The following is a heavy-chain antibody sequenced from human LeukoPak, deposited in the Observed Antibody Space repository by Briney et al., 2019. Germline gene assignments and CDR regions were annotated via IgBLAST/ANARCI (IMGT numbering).Heavy chain of an antibody. CDR2: IYYSGNT. CDR3: ARGSSWLDP. J-gene: IGHJ5*02. CDR1: GDSINNYY. Sequence: PSETLSLTCSVPGDSINNYYWSWIRQPPGKGLEWIGYIYYSGNTNYNPTLKSRVTISKDTSKKQISLNLSSVTAADTAVYYCARGSSWLDPWGQGTLATVSS. D-gene: IGHD6-6*01. V-gene: IGHV4-59*01.